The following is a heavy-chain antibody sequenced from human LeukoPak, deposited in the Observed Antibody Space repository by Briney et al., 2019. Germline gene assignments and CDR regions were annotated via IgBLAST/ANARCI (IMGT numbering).Heavy chain of an antibody. D-gene: IGHD3-22*01. Sequence: ASVKVSCKASGYTFTGYYMHWVRQAPGQGLEWMGWINPNSGGTNYAQKFQGRVTMTRDTSISTAYMELSRLRSDDTAVYYCASKTNYYDSSGYYRGARAYFDYWGQGTLVTVSS. J-gene: IGHJ4*02. CDR3: ASKTNYYDSSGYYRGARAYFDY. CDR2: INPNSGGT. CDR1: GYTFTGYY. V-gene: IGHV1-2*02.